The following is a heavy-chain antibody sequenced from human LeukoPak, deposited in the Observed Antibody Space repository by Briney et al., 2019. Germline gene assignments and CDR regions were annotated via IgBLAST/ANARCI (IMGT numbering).Heavy chain of an antibody. CDR2: IYTTGVT. J-gene: IGHJ5*02. CDR1: CDSISHGTYY. V-gene: IGHV4-61*02. D-gene: IGHD6-6*01. CDR3: AREFLASRRNWVDP. Sequence: SRTLSLPCSDSCDSISHGTYYWSWIRQPAGQGLEWIGRIYTTGVTNYNPSLKTRVTISVDPSLNQFSLNLTSVTAADTAVYYCAREFLASRRNWVDPWGQGTLVTVSS.